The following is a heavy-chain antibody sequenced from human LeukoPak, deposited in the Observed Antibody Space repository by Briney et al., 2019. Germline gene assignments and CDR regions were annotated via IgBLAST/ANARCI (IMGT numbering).Heavy chain of an antibody. J-gene: IGHJ6*02. Sequence: GGSLRLSCAASGFTFSSHSMNWVRQAPGKGLEWVSSISSSSSYIYYADSVKGRFTISRDNAKNSLYLQMNSLRAEDTAVYYCARGQYCSSTSCYLIQGYYYYGMDVWGQGTTVTVSS. CDR1: GFTFSSHS. CDR3: ARGQYCSSTSCYLIQGYYYYGMDV. CDR2: ISSSSSYI. D-gene: IGHD2-2*01. V-gene: IGHV3-21*01.